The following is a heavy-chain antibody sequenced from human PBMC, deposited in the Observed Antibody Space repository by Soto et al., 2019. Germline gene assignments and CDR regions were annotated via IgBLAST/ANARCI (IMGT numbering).Heavy chain of an antibody. CDR1: GFVFTDYS. J-gene: IGHJ4*02. V-gene: IGHV3-11*01. CDR2: ISNGDETT. D-gene: IGHD5-12*01. CDR3: AREPRRRDGYNFDS. Sequence: QVQLVESGGGLVEPGWSLRLSCAASGFVFTDYSMTWIRQAPGKALEWVSYISNGDETTQYADSVKGRFTVSRDNAKKVLFLQMSSRRVDDTAVYYCAREPRRRDGYNFDSWGRGALVTVSS.